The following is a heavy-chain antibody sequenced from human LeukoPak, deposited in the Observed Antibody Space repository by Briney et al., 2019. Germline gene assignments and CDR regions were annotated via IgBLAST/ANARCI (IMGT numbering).Heavy chain of an antibody. CDR2: MTVSGGHT. D-gene: IGHD3-10*01. J-gene: IGHJ4*02. V-gene: IGHV3-23*01. CDR1: GFTFSTYA. CDR3: AKDAVAPGSSGDFFDY. Sequence: GGSLRLSCAASGFTFSTYAMTWVRQAPGKGLERVSTMTVSGGHTYYADSVKGRFTISRDNSKNTLYLQVNSLRADDTAVYYCAKDAVAPGSSGDFFDYWGQGTLVTVSS.